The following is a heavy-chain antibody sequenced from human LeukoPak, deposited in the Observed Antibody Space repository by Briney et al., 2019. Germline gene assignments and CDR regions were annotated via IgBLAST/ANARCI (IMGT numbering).Heavy chain of an antibody. D-gene: IGHD3-10*02. CDR3: AELGITMIGGV. J-gene: IGHJ6*04. V-gene: IGHV3-48*03. CDR2: ISSSGSTI. Sequence: GGSLRLSCAASGFTFSSYEMNWVRQARGERREGVSYISSSGSTIYYADSVKGRFTISRDNAKNSLYLQMNSLRAEDTAVYYCAELGITMIGGVWGKGTTVTISS. CDR1: GFTFSSYE.